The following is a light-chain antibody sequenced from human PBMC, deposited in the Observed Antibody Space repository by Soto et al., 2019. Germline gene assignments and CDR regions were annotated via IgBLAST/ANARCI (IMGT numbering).Light chain of an antibody. J-gene: IGLJ1*01. CDR3: SSYTSSSTAV. CDR2: EVS. CDR1: SSDVGGYNY. V-gene: IGLV2-14*01. Sequence: QSVLTQPASVSGSPGQSITISCTGTSSDVGGYNYVSWYQQHPGKAPKLMIYEVSNRPSGVSNRFAGSKSGNTAYLTISGLQAEDEADYYCSSYTSSSTAVFGTGTKLTVL.